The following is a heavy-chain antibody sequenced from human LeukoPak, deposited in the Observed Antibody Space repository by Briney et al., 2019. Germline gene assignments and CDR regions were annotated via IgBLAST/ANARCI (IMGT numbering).Heavy chain of an antibody. CDR3: ARAMYSSSWYDVAHFDY. CDR1: GGTFSSYA. D-gene: IGHD6-13*01. CDR2: IIPIFGTA. Sequence: SVKVSCKASGGTFSSYAISWVRQAPGQGLEWMGGIIPIFGTANYAQKFQGRVTITADESTSTAYMELSSLRSEDTAVYYCARAMYSSSWYDVAHFDYWGQGTLVTVSS. J-gene: IGHJ4*02. V-gene: IGHV1-69*01.